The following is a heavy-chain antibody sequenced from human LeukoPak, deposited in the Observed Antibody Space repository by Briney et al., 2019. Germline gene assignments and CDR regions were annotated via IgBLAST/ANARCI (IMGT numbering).Heavy chain of an antibody. CDR3: ARITDRTIFGEIMHGFDV. Sequence: SETLCLTCTVSGGSINSSSYCWGWIRQPPVKGMEWIGSIYNSGSTYYNPSLKSRVTISVDTSKNQFSLKLSSVTAADTAVYYCARITDRTIFGEIMHGFDVWGQGTPVTVSS. D-gene: IGHD3-3*01. V-gene: IGHV4-39*01. J-gene: IGHJ3*01. CDR2: IYNSGST. CDR1: GGSINSSSYC.